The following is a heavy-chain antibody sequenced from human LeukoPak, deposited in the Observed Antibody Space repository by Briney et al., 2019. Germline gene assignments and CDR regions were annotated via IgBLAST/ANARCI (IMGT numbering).Heavy chain of an antibody. CDR1: GFTFSSYA. CDR2: ISGSGGST. V-gene: IGHV3-23*01. J-gene: IGHJ4*02. CDR3: AKDGVAAISSMWLVHPYYFDY. D-gene: IGHD2-15*01. Sequence: SGRSLRLFCAASGFTFSSYAMSWVRQAPGKGLEWVSAISGSGGSTYYADSVKGRFTISRDNSKNTLYLQMNSLRAEDTAVYYCAKDGVAAISSMWLVHPYYFDYWGQGTLVTVSS.